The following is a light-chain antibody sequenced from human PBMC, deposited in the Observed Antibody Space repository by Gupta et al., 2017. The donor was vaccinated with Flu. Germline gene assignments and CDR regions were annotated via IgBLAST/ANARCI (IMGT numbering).Light chain of an antibody. V-gene: IGLV3-25*02. CDR1: ALSKQY. Sequence: SDELTQPPSMSVSPGQTARITCFGHALSKQYAYWFQQKPGQAPLPLIFKDTERPPGIPARFSGSSSGTTVTLTISGVQAEDEADYYCQSADITGAYRVFGGGTKLTVL. J-gene: IGLJ3*02. CDR3: QSADITGAYRV. CDR2: KDT.